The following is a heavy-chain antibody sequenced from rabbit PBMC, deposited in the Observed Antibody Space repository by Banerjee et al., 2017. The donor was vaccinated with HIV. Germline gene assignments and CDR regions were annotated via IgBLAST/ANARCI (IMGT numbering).Heavy chain of an antibody. Sequence: EESGGRLVQPGGSLTLSCKASGFDFNSYYISWVRQAPGKGLEWIGIIHAGKGSTEYASWVNGRFTISSDNAQNTLYLQLNSLTAADTATYFCARGPHDGGYLTRLDLWGQGTLVTVS. J-gene: IGHJ3*01. CDR1: GFDFNSYY. V-gene: IGHV1S7*01. D-gene: IGHD2-1*01. CDR2: IHAGKGST. CDR3: ARGPHDGGYLTRLDL.